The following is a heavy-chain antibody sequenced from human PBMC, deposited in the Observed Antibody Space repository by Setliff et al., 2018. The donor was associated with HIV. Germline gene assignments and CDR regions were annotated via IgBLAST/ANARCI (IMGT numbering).Heavy chain of an antibody. CDR3: ARAPFRGGSFGWFDP. J-gene: IGHJ5*02. V-gene: IGHV4-31*03. D-gene: IGHD2-15*01. CDR1: GGSISSGGYY. CDR2: ISYSRSS. Sequence: TLSLTCTVSGGSISSGGYYWSWIRQHPGKGLEWIGYISYSRSSYYNPSLKSRVTLSVDTSKNQFSLNLTSVTAADTAVYYCARAPFRGGSFGWFDPWGQRTLVTVSS.